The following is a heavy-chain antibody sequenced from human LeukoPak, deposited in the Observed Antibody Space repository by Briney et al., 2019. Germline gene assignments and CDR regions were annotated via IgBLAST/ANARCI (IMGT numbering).Heavy chain of an antibody. J-gene: IGHJ4*02. CDR1: GFTFSSYG. D-gene: IGHD3-16*02. V-gene: IGHV3-30*18. CDR3: AKDPGFYRFLYYFDY. CDR2: ISYDGNNK. Sequence: QPGGSLRLSCAASGFTFSSYGIHWVRQAPGRGLEWVAVISYDGNNKYYADSVKGRFTISRDNSKNTLFLQMNSLRAEDTAVYYCAKDPGFYRFLYYFDYWGQGTLVTVSS.